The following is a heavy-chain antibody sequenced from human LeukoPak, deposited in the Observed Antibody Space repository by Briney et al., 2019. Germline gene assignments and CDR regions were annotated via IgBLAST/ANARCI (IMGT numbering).Heavy chain of an antibody. CDR3: ARHVRDYYDSSGYYRLDAFDI. CDR1: GYTFTSYG. Sequence: ASVKVSCKASGYTFTSYGISWVRQAPGQGLEWMRWISAYNGNTNYAQKLQGRVTMTTDTSTSTVYMELRSLRSDDTAVYYCARHVRDYYDSSGYYRLDAFDIWGQGTLVTVSS. D-gene: IGHD3-22*01. CDR2: ISAYNGNT. V-gene: IGHV1-18*01. J-gene: IGHJ3*02.